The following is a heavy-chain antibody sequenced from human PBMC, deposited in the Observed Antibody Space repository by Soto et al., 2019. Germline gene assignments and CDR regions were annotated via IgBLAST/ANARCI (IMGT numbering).Heavy chain of an antibody. Sequence: ASVKVSCKASGYTFTGYYMHWVRQAPGQGLEWMGWINPNSGGTNYAQKFQGWVTMTRDTSISTAYMELSRLRSDDTAVYYCARGGLNYDYIWGSYRNRDHYYYMEVWGKGTTVTVSS. V-gene: IGHV1-2*04. CDR2: INPNSGGT. D-gene: IGHD3-16*02. J-gene: IGHJ6*03. CDR3: ARGGLNYDYIWGSYRNRDHYYYMEV. CDR1: GYTFTGYY.